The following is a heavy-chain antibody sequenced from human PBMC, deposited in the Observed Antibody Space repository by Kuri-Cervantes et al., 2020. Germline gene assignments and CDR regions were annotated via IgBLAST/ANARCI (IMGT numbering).Heavy chain of an antibody. Sequence: GGSLRLSCAASEFTFSSYGMHWVRQAPGKGLEWVAVISYDGSNKYYADSVKGRFTISRDNSKNTLYVQMNSLRAEDTAVYYCARVLYGGDSFWYIDLWGRGTLVTVSS. D-gene: IGHD4-23*01. J-gene: IGHJ2*01. V-gene: IGHV3-30*03. CDR2: ISYDGSNK. CDR3: ARVLYGGDSFWYIDL. CDR1: EFTFSSYG.